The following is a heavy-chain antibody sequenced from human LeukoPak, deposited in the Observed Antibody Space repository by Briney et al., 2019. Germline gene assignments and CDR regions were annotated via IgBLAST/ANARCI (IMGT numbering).Heavy chain of an antibody. D-gene: IGHD4-17*01. CDR3: ARDYGDYSYFDY. J-gene: IGHJ4*01. V-gene: IGHV1-3*01. CDR1: GYTFTTYA. Sequence: ASVKVSCKASGYTFTTYAIHGVRQAPGQRLEWMGWINPGNDNTKYSQKFQGRLTITRDTSASAAYMELSNLRSGDTAVYYCARDYGDYSYFDYWGHGTLVTVSS. CDR2: INPGNDNT.